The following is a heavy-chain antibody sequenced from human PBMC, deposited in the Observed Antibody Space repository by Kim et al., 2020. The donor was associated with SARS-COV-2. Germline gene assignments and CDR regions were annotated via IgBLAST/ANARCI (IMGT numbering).Heavy chain of an antibody. Sequence: GGSLRLSCAASGLIFSGSAMHWVRQPPGKGLEWVARIRNKANNYATAYGESVKGRFTISRDDSKNTAYLQMDNLKSEDTAVYYCVKAMYYYDSSCFQNWG. D-gene: IGHD3-22*01. CDR1: GLIFSGSA. CDR2: IRNKANNYAT. J-gene: IGHJ1*01. V-gene: IGHV3-73*01. CDR3: VKAMYYYDSSCFQN.